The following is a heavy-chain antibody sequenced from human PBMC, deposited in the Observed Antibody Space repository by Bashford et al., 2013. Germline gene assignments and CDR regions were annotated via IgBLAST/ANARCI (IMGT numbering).Heavy chain of an antibody. CDR3: ARYCGSTTCDYYYGLDV. J-gene: IGHJ6*02. CDR1: GGSITSNNW. Sequence: SETLSLTCAVSGGSITSNNWWSWVRQSPGRGWSGLGKVFHVGGTNYNPSLKSRVTISGDTSKNQFSLKVTSVTAADTAVYYCARYCGSTTCDYYYGLDVWGHGTTVTVSS. CDR2: VFHVGGT. D-gene: IGHD2-2*01. V-gene: IGHV4-4*02.